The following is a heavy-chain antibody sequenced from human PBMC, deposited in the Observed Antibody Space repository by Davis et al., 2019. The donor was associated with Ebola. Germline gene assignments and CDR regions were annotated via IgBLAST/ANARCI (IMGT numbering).Heavy chain of an antibody. Sequence: GESLKISCAASGFTFSSYGMHWVRQAPGKGLEWVSSISGSSTYIYYAESVKGRFTISRDNAENSLYLQMNSLRVEDTAIFYCARRSEGSDWLIDYWGQGTLVTVSS. CDR2: ISGSSTYI. D-gene: IGHD6-19*01. CDR3: ARRSEGSDWLIDY. J-gene: IGHJ4*02. V-gene: IGHV3-21*01. CDR1: GFTFSSYG.